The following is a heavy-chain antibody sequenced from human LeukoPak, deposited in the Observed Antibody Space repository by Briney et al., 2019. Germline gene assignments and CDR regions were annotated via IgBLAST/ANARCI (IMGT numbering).Heavy chain of an antibody. D-gene: IGHD3-22*01. V-gene: IGHV1-69*04. CDR3: ARDWEYYYDSSGHNYEDY. J-gene: IGHJ4*02. Sequence: GASVKVSCKASGGTFSSYAISWVRQAPGQGLEWMGRIIPILGIANYAQKFQGRVTITADKSTSTAYMELSSLRSEDTAVYYCARDWEYYYDSSGHNYEDYWGQGTLVTVSS. CDR2: IIPILGIA. CDR1: GGTFSSYA.